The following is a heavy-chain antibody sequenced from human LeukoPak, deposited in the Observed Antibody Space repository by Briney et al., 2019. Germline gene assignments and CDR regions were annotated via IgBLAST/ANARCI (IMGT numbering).Heavy chain of an antibody. CDR2: IIPIFGTA. CDR1: GGTFSSYA. CDR3: ARGYNIGYCSSTSCYLFDY. V-gene: IGHV1-69*01. J-gene: IGHJ4*02. Sequence: GSSVKVSRKASGGTFSSYAISWVRQAPGQGLEWMGGIIPIFGTANYAQKFQGRVTITADESTSTAYMELSSLRSEDTAVYYCARGYNIGYCSSTSCYLFDYWGQGTLVTVSS. D-gene: IGHD2-2*01.